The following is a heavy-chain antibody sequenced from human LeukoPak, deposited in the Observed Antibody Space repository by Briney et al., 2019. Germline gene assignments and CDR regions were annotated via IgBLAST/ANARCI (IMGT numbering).Heavy chain of an antibody. CDR2: VYYSGST. V-gene: IGHV4-59*08. CDR3: ARHYGSAYYGIFDS. D-gene: IGHD3-22*01. Sequence: SETLSLTCAVYGGSFSGYYWSWIRQPPGKGLEWIGYVYYSGSTNYNPSLKSRLTISVDTSENQFSLKLTSVTAADTAVYYCARHYGSAYYGIFDSWGQGTLVTVSS. J-gene: IGHJ4*02. CDR1: GGSFSGYY.